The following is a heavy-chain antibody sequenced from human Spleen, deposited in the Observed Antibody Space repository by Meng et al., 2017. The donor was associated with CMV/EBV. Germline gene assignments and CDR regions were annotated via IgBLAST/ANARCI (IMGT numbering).Heavy chain of an antibody. CDR1: GDSISSYY. D-gene: IGHD3-22*01. CDR2: IYYSGST. CDR3: AKSGSSGYLNWFDP. J-gene: IGHJ5*02. V-gene: IGHV4-59*01. Sequence: SETLSLTCTVSGDSISSYYWNWIRQPPGKGLEWIGYIYYSGSTSYNPSLKSRVTISVDTSKNQFSLTLSSVTAADTAVYYCAKSGSSGYLNWFDPWGQGTLVTVSS.